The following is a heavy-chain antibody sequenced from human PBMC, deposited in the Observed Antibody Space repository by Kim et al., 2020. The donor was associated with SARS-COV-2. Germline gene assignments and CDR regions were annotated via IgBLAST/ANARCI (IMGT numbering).Heavy chain of an antibody. CDR2: T. Sequence: TYLNPSLKSRVNLSVDTSKNQFSLHLASVTAADTAVYFCARRDTAWFDPWGQGILVTVSS. CDR3: ARRDTAWFDP. V-gene: IGHV4-28*01. J-gene: IGHJ5*02.